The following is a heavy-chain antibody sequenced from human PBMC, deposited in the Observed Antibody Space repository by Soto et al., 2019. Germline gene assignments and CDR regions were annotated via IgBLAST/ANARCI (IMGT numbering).Heavy chain of an antibody. D-gene: IGHD3-22*01. V-gene: IGHV1-69*13. Sequence: SVKVSCKASGGTFSSYAISWVRQAPGQGLEWMGGIIPIFGTANYAQKFQGRVTTTADESTSTAYMELSSLRSEDTAVYYCARNYDSSGYRQYYFDYWGQGTLVTVSS. CDR2: IIPIFGTA. CDR3: ARNYDSSGYRQYYFDY. CDR1: GGTFSSYA. J-gene: IGHJ4*02.